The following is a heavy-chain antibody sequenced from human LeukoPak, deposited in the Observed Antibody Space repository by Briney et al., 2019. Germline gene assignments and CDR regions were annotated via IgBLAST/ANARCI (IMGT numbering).Heavy chain of an antibody. CDR2: INPNSGGA. J-gene: IGHJ6*03. CDR1: RGTFNNYT. V-gene: IGHV1-2*02. D-gene: IGHD3-16*02. CDR3: ARDRLPLSTFGGVIASYYMDV. Sequence: GASVKVSCKASRGTFNNYTISWVRQAPGQGLEWMGWINPNSGGANYAQKFQGRVTMTRDMSISPAYMELSRLRSDDTAVYYCARDRLPLSTFGGVIASYYMDVWGKGTTVTVSS.